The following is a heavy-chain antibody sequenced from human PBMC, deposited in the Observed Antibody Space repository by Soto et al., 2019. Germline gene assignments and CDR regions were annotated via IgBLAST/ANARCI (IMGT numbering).Heavy chain of an antibody. CDR1: GGSISSYY. D-gene: IGHD3-10*01. CDR2: IYYSGST. V-gene: IGHV4-59*01. CDR3: ARTYYYGSGSLYYFDY. Sequence: PSETLSLTCTVSGGSISSYYWSWIRQPPGKGLEWLGYIYYSGSTNYNPSLKSRVTISVDTSKNQFSLKLSSVTAADTAVYYCARTYYYGSGSLYYFDYWGQGTLVTV. J-gene: IGHJ4*02.